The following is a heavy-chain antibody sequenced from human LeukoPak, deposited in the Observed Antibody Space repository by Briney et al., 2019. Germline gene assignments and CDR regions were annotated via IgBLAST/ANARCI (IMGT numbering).Heavy chain of an antibody. CDR1: GFIFNTYA. D-gene: IGHD3-10*01. CDR3: AREDMVRGVIRAFDI. CDR2: ISWNSGSI. V-gene: IGHV3-9*03. Sequence: GGSLRLSCAASGFIFNTYAMSWVRQAPGKGLEWVSGISWNSGSIGYADSVKGRFTISRDNAKNSLYLQMNSLRAEDMALYYCAREDMVRGVIRAFDIWGQGTMVTVSS. J-gene: IGHJ3*02.